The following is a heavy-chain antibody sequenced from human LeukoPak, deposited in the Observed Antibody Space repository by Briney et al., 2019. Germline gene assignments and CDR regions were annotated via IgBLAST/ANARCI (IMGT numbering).Heavy chain of an antibody. CDR3: AKAEPSGSPPLWEYFDY. J-gene: IGHJ4*02. D-gene: IGHD1-26*01. Sequence: GGSLRLSCAASGFTFDDYAMHWVRQAPGKGLEWVSLISGDGGSTYYADSVKGRFTISRDNSKNSLYLQMNSLRTEDTALYYCAKAEPSGSPPLWEYFDYWGQGTLVTVSS. CDR1: GFTFDDYA. V-gene: IGHV3-43*02. CDR2: ISGDGGST.